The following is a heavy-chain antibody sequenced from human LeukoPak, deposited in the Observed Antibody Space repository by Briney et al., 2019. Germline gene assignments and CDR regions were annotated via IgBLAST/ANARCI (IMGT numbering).Heavy chain of an antibody. CDR1: GYTLTELS. D-gene: IGHD3-10*01. CDR2: FDPEDGET. J-gene: IGHJ4*02. V-gene: IGHV1-24*01. Sequence: ASVKVSCKVSGYTLTELSMHWVRQAPGKGLEWMGGFDPEDGETIYAQKFQGRVTMTEDTSTDTAYMELSSLRSEDTAVYYCATFAGPPRRTFGELDYWGQGTLVTVSS. CDR3: ATFAGPPRRTFGELDY.